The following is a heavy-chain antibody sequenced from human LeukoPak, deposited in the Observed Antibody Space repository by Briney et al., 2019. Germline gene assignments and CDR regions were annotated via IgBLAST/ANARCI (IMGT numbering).Heavy chain of an antibody. Sequence: SETLSHTFAIHGGSFRGYYWSWIPQPPAKGLEWIGQLNHSGSTNNNPYLNSRVTISVDTSKIQSSLKLSSVIGADTAVYYCARGRGGQWPTARVGAFDSWGQGTMVTVSS. CDR2: LNHSGST. CDR3: ARGRGGQWPTARVGAFDS. D-gene: IGHD6-19*01. J-gene: IGHJ3*02. V-gene: IGHV4-34*01. CDR1: GGSFRGYY.